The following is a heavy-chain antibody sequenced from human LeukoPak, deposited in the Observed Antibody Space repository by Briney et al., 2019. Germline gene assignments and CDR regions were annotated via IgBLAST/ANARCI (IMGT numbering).Heavy chain of an antibody. D-gene: IGHD1-26*01. Sequence: GGSLRLSCAASGFNLGAYRMSWVRQAPGKGLEWVANINQDGSEKNFVDSVKGRFTVSKDNARKTVYLQMNSLRAEDTALHYCARENLGSSYNWLDPWGQGTLVTVSS. CDR2: INQDGSEK. J-gene: IGHJ5*02. CDR1: GFNLGAYR. CDR3: ARENLGSSYNWLDP. V-gene: IGHV3-7*01.